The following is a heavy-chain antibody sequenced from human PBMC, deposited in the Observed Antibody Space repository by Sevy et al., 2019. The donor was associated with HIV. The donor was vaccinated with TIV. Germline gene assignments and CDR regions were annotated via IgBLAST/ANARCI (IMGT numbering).Heavy chain of an antibody. D-gene: IGHD2-8*01. Sequence: GGCLRLSCAASGFAFYEYSMSWIRQAPGKGLEWVATLSFGCGKIKYADSVKGRFTISRDNSKNSFYLQMDNLRVEDTALYYCAREGCSRPHDYWGQGTRVTVSS. CDR2: LSFGCGKI. CDR3: AREGCSRPHDY. CDR1: GFAFYEYS. V-gene: IGHV3-23*01. J-gene: IGHJ4*02.